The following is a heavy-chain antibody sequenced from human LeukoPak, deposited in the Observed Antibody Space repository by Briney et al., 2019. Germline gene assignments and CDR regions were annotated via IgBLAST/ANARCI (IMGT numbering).Heavy chain of an antibody. Sequence: GGSLRLSCAASGFTFSSYEMNWVRQAPGKGLEWVSYISSSGSTIYYADSVKGRFTVSRDNAKNTLYLQMNSLRAEDTAVYYCARDPGYSHWGGLFDPWGQGTLVTVS. J-gene: IGHJ5*02. CDR2: ISSSGSTI. D-gene: IGHD5-18*01. CDR1: GFTFSSYE. CDR3: ARDPGYSHWGGLFDP. V-gene: IGHV3-48*03.